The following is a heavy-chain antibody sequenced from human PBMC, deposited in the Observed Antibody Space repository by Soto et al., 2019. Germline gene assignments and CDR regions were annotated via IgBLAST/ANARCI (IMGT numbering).Heavy chain of an antibody. J-gene: IGHJ6*02. Sequence: QVQLVQSGAEVKKPGSSVKVSCKASGGTFSSYAISWVRQAPGQGLEWMGGIIPIFGTANYTQKFQGRVTITADESTSTAYMELSSLRSEDTAVYCCARGQVIVLVPPYYYGMDVWGQGTTVTVSS. CDR2: IIPIFGTA. V-gene: IGHV1-69*12. CDR1: GGTFSSYA. D-gene: IGHD2-2*01. CDR3: ARGQVIVLVPPYYYGMDV.